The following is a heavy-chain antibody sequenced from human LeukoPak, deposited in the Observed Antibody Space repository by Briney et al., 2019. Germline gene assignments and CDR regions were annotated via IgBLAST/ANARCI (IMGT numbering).Heavy chain of an antibody. CDR1: GYTFTGYY. V-gene: IGHV1-2*02. D-gene: IGHD6-6*01. CDR2: INPNSGGT. J-gene: IGHJ4*02. CDR3: ARALGVAARPGDY. Sequence: ASVKVSCKASGYTFTGYYMHWVRQAPGQGLEWMGWINPNSGGTNYAQKFQGRVTMTRDTSISTAYVELSRLRSDDTAVYYCARALGVAARPGDYWGQGTLVTVSS.